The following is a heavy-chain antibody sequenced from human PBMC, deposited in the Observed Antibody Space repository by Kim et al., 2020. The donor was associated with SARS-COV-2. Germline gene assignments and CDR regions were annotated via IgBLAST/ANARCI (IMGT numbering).Heavy chain of an antibody. D-gene: IGHD3-10*01. CDR3: ASALVVRGVIISADY. Sequence: SETLSLTCTVSGGSVSSGSYYWSWIRQPPGKGLEWIGYIYYSGSTNYNPSLKSLVTISVDTSKNQFSLKLSSVTAADTAVYYCASALVVRGVIISADYWGQGTLVTVSS. CDR2: IYYSGST. V-gene: IGHV4-61*01. J-gene: IGHJ4*02. CDR1: GGSVSSGSYY.